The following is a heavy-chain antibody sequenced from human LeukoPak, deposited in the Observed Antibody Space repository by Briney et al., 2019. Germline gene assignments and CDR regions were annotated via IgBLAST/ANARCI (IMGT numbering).Heavy chain of an antibody. D-gene: IGHD3-22*01. CDR1: GYTLTELS. CDR3: ATGITMIADYYFDY. V-gene: IGHV1-24*01. Sequence: ASVTVSCKVSGYTLTELSMHWVRQAPGKGLEWMGGFDPEDGETIYAQKFQGRLTMTEDTSTDTAYTELSSLRSEDTAVYYCATGITMIADYYFDYWGQGTLVTVSS. CDR2: FDPEDGET. J-gene: IGHJ4*02.